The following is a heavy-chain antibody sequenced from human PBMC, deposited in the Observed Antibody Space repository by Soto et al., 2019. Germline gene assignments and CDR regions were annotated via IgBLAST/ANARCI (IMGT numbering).Heavy chain of an antibody. CDR3: ATLPGSYYYDSSGPILDI. D-gene: IGHD3-22*01. V-gene: IGHV3-48*01. Sequence: GSLRLSCAASGFTFSSYRMNWVRQAPGKGLEWVSYISSSGNRIYYADSAKGRFTISRDNAKNSLYLQMNSLRAEDTAVYYCATLPGSYYYDSSGPILDIWGQGTMVTVSS. CDR1: GFTFSSYR. J-gene: IGHJ3*02. CDR2: ISSSGNRI.